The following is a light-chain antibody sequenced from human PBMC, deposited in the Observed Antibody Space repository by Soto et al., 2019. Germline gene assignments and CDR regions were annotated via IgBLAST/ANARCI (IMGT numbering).Light chain of an antibody. Sequence: EIVLTQSPATLSLSPGERATLSCRASQSVLNYLAWYQQKPGQTPRLPIYDTSNRATGIPARFSGSGSGTDFTLTISSLEPEDFAVYYCQQRVNWPITFGQGTRLEIK. V-gene: IGKV3-11*01. CDR2: DTS. CDR3: QQRVNWPIT. CDR1: QSVLNY. J-gene: IGKJ5*01.